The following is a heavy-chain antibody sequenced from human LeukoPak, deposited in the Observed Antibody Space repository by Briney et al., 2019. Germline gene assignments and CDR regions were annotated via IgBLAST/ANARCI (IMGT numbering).Heavy chain of an antibody. CDR1: GFTFSSYA. V-gene: IGHV3-23*01. J-gene: IGHJ3*02. CDR3: VRDKRFPDDVFDI. CDR2: VSGSDGRT. Sequence: PGGSLRLSCAASGFTFSSYAMSWVRQAPGKGLEWVSAVSGSDGRTWYADSVRGRFTISRDNFKNTLSVQMNSLRGEDTAVYYCVRDKRFPDDVFDIWGQGTMVTVS. D-gene: IGHD3-10*01.